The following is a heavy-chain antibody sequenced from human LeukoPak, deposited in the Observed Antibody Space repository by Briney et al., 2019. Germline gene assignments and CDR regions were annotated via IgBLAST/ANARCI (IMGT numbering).Heavy chain of an antibody. CDR2: IYYSGST. D-gene: IGHD6-13*01. V-gene: IGHV4-39*01. CDR1: GGSISSSSYY. CDR3: ARQNHSSSWLHYYYYYGMDV. Sequence: SETLSLACTVSGGSISSSSYYWGWIRQPPGKGLEWIGSIYYSGSTYYNPSLKSRVTISVDTSKNQFSLKLSSVTAADTAVYYCARQNHSSSWLHYYYYYGMDVWGQGTTVTVSS. J-gene: IGHJ6*02.